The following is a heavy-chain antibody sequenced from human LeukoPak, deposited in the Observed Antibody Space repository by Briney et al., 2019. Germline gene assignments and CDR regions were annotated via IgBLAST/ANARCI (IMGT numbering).Heavy chain of an antibody. CDR2: ISYDGSNK. J-gene: IGHJ4*02. Sequence: PGGSLRLSCAASGFTFSSYGMHWVRQAPGKGLEWVAVISYDGSNKYYADSVKGRFTISRDNSKNTLYLQMNSLRAEDTAVYYCAKDMCGGSCYSGGYFDYWGQGTLVTVSS. V-gene: IGHV3-30*02. CDR3: AKDMCGGSCYSGGYFDY. D-gene: IGHD2-15*01. CDR1: GFTFSSYG.